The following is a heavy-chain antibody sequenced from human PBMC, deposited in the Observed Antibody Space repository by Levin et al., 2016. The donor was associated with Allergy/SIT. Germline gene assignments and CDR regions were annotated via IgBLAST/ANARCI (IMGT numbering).Heavy chain of an antibody. J-gene: IGHJ6*03. V-gene: IGHV1-18*01. D-gene: IGHD3-3*01. CDR3: ARTGTKSRLYDFWRHADYYYYYMDV. Sequence: WVRQAPGQGLEWMGWISAYNGNTNYAQKLQGRVTMTTDTSTSTAYMELRSLRSDDTAVYYCARTGTKSRLYDFWRHADYYYYYMDVWGKGTTVTVSS. CDR2: ISAYNGNT.